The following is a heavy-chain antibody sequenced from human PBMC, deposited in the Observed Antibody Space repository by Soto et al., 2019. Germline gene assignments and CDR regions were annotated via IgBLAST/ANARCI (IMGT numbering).Heavy chain of an antibody. Sequence: PSETLSLTCSVSGDSISSHYWSWIRQPPGKGLEWIGYISYSGSTNYNPSLKSRVTIFVHTSENQLSLSLSSVTAADTAVYYCATGGYGENRDLFASWGRGSLDTGSS. CDR2: ISYSGST. CDR1: GDSISSHY. J-gene: IGHJ4*02. V-gene: IGHV4-59*11. CDR3: ATGGYGENRDLFAS. D-gene: IGHD4-17*01.